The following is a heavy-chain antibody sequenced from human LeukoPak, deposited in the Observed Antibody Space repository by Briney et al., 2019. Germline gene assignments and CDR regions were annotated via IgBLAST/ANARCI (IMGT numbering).Heavy chain of an antibody. CDR1: GFTFSSYE. Sequence: GGSLRLSCAASGFTFSSYEMNWVRQAPGKGLEWVAFLRYDGRSKYYLDAVKGRFTISRDNSKNTVYLQMDSLRPEDTSVYYCAIGVNYAFDDWGQGTLVTVSS. D-gene: IGHD1-7*01. J-gene: IGHJ4*02. CDR2: LRYDGRSK. V-gene: IGHV3-30*02. CDR3: AIGVNYAFDD.